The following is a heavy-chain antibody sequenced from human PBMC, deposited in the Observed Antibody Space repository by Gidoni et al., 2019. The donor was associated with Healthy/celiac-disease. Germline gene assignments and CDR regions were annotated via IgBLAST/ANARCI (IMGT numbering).Heavy chain of an antibody. Sequence: EVQLVESGGGLVQPGRSLRLSCTASGFPFGDYAMRWFRQAPGKGLEWVGFIRSKAYGGTTEYAASVKGRFTISRDDSKSIAYLQMNSLKTEDTAVYYCTRDLYGENWFDPWGQGTLVTVSS. J-gene: IGHJ5*02. V-gene: IGHV3-49*03. CDR1: GFPFGDYA. D-gene: IGHD3-10*01. CDR3: TRDLYGENWFDP. CDR2: IRSKAYGGTT.